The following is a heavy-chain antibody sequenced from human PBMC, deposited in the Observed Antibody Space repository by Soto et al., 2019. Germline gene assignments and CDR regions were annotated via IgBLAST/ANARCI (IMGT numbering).Heavy chain of an antibody. CDR3: ARDKDRLQLGGNSYYILDV. CDR2: IIPIFRTP. CDR1: GGTFSTSA. Sequence: QVQLEQSGAEVKQPGSSVRVSCKASGGTFSTSAISWVRQAPGQGLEWMGGIIPIFRTPDYAQKFQGRVTVSADXSXXXAXXELNGLRSDDTAVYYCARDKDRLQLGGNSYYILDVWGQGTTVTVSS. D-gene: IGHD1-1*01. V-gene: IGHV1-69*12. J-gene: IGHJ6*02.